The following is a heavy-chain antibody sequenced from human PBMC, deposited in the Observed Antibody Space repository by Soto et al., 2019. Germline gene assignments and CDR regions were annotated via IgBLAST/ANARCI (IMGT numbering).Heavy chain of an antibody. V-gene: IGHV4-34*01. CDR2: INHSGST. J-gene: IGHJ4*02. D-gene: IGHD3-9*01. CDR3: ARTAPRKPTIKKNPNYDILTGYYFAY. Sequence: SETLSLTCAVYGGSFSGYYWSWIRQPPGKGLEWIGEINHSGSTNYNPSLKSRVTISVDTSKNQFSLKLSSVTAADTAVYYCARTAPRKPTIKKNPNYDILTGYYFAYWGQGTLVTVSS. CDR1: GGSFSGYY.